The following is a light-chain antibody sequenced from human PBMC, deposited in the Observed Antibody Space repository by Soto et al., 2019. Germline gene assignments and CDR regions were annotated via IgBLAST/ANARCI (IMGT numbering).Light chain of an antibody. CDR2: EGS. CDR3: CSYAGSSTLYV. V-gene: IGLV2-23*01. CDR1: SSDVGGYNY. J-gene: IGLJ1*01. Sequence: SVLTQPPSASGSPGQSVTISCTGTSSDVGGYNYVSWYQQHPGKAPKLMIYEGSKRPSGVSNRFSGSKSGNTASLAISGLQAEDEADYYCCSYAGSSTLYVFGTGTKVTV.